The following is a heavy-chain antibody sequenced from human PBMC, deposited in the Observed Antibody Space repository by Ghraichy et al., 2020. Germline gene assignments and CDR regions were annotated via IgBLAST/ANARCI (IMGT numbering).Heavy chain of an antibody. Sequence: ASVKVSCRASGYTFTCYYMHWVRQAPGQGLEWMGWINPHSGGTNYAQKFQGRVTMTRDTSISTAYMELSRLRSDDTAVYYCARTRYDSSGYYYFNYWGQGTLVTVSS. CDR1: GYTFTCYY. J-gene: IGHJ4*02. CDR2: INPHSGGT. CDR3: ARTRYDSSGYYYFNY. V-gene: IGHV1-2*02. D-gene: IGHD3-22*01.